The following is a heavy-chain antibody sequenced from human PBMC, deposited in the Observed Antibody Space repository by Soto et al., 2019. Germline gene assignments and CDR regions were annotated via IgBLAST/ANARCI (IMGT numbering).Heavy chain of an antibody. D-gene: IGHD4-17*01. Sequence: ASVKVSSKASGYTFTSYAMHWLRQATGQRLEWMGWINPNSGNTGYAQKFQGRVTMTRNTSISTAYMELSSLRSEDTAVYYCARGTVTIYYYYYYYMDVWGKGTTVTVSS. CDR2: INPNSGNT. V-gene: IGHV1-8*01. J-gene: IGHJ6*03. CDR3: ARGTVTIYYYYYYYMDV. CDR1: GYTFTSYA.